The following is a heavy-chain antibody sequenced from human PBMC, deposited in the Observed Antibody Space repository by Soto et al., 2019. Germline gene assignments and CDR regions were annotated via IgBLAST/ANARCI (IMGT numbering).Heavy chain of an antibody. CDR1: GFTFSTYD. D-gene: IGHD2-8*02. CDR3: ARQASYWHGGGGWFDP. Sequence: EVQLVESGGGLVQPGGSLRLSCAASGFTFSTYDMHWVRQAPGKGLEWVSAIGTQHDAYYPDSVKGRFTTSRENAKKSLFLQMNSLRAGDTALYYCARQASYWHGGGGWFDPWGQGTLVTVSS. V-gene: IGHV3-13*01. CDR2: IGTQHDA. J-gene: IGHJ5*02.